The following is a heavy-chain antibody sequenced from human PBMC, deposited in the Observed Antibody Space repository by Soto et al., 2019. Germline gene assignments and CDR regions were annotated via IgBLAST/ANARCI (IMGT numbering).Heavy chain of an antibody. CDR3: AKAATYCTSSTCLRPANSDG. Sequence: KLSWPSVGYGLRSLLMGCVSHSHIECLEWVSAISASGDSTYHADSVKGRFTISRDNPKNTLYLQMNSLRAEDTAVYYCAKAATYCTSSTCLRPANSDGRGQGT. D-gene: IGHD2-8*01. CDR2: ISASGDST. J-gene: IGHJ3*01. V-gene: IGHV3-23*01. CDR1: GYGLRSLL.